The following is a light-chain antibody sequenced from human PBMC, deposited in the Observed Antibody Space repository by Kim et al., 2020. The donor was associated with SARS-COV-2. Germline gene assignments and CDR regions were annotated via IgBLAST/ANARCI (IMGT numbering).Light chain of an antibody. J-gene: IGKJ4*01. Sequence: PASISSRTRQSLVRRDRNNYFSWVQQKPGQAPRLLIYRISDRFSGVPDRFSGSGAGTDFTLKISRVEAEEVEVYYCIQATQFPLTFGGGTKVDIK. CDR1: QSLVRRDRNNY. V-gene: IGKV2-24*01. CDR3: IQATQFPLT. CDR2: RIS.